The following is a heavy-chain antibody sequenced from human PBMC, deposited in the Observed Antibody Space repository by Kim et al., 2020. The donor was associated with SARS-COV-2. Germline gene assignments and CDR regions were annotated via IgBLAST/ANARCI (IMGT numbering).Heavy chain of an antibody. D-gene: IGHD3-10*01. V-gene: IGHV2-5*02. J-gene: IGHJ4*02. Sequence: SGPTLVHPTQTLTLTCSFSGFSLSTSGVGVGWIRQPPGKALEWLALIYWDDEKRYSPSLNSRLTITKDTSKNQVVLTMTDTDPVDTATYYCAHSLRDYHYGLGSLYYVYYWGQGTLVTVSS. CDR1: GFSLSTSGVG. CDR2: IYWDDEK. CDR3: AHSLRDYHYGLGSLYYVYY.